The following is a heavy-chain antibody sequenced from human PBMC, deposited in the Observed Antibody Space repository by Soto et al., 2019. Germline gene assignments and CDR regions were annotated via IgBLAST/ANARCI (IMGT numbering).Heavy chain of an antibody. Sequence: VQLVQSGAEVKKPGASVRVSCKASGYTFTSFGLSWVRQAPGQGPEWMGWISPESDKATYAHKFQGRITMTTDTSTTTAYMDLRSLRADETAVYYCTRDVFFISPSTVTTDAYWGQGTLVSVS. CDR1: GYTFTSFG. CDR3: TRDVFFISPSTVTTDAY. D-gene: IGHD4-17*01. CDR2: ISPESDKA. J-gene: IGHJ4*02. V-gene: IGHV1-18*01.